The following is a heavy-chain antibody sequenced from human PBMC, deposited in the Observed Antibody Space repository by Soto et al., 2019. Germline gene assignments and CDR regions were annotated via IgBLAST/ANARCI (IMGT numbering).Heavy chain of an antibody. CDR3: ARTCRSGGSCYLEY. V-gene: IGHV1-18*01. CDR1: GYPFTSYA. J-gene: IGHJ4*02. Sequence: ASVKVSCKASGYPFTSYALHWVRQAPGQGLEWVGWVSVHSGDTSSAQNFQGRVTMTTDTSTSTAYMEVGSLRSDDTAVYYCARTCRSGGSCYLEYWGEGTLVTVS. CDR2: VSVHSGDT. D-gene: IGHD2-15*01.